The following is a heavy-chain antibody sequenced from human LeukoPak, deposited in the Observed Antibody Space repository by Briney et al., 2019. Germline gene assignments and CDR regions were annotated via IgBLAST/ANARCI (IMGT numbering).Heavy chain of an antibody. D-gene: IGHD6-19*01. J-gene: IGHJ4*02. Sequence: SLKGRFTISRDNAKNSLYLQMNSLRAEDTAVYYCARDLSYSIGWYHYWGQGTLVTVSS. CDR3: ARDLSYSIGWYHY. V-gene: IGHV3-21*01.